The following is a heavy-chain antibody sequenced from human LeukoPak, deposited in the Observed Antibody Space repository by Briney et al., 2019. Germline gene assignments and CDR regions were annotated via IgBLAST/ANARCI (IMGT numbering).Heavy chain of an antibody. D-gene: IGHD2-2*01. J-gene: IGHJ4*02. V-gene: IGHV4-34*01. CDR2: INHSGST. CDR3: ARGSRGCSSTSCYRYFDY. Sequence: SETLSLTCTVSGGSISSYYWSWIRQPPGKGLEWIGEINHSGSTNYNPSLKSRVTISVDTSKNQFSLKLSSVTAADTAVYYCARGSRGCSSTSCYRYFDYWGQGTLVTVSS. CDR1: GGSISSYY.